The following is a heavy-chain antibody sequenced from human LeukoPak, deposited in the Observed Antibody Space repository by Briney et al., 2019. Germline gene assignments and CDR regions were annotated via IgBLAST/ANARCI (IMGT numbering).Heavy chain of an antibody. CDR1: GFTFSHFW. Sequence: GGSLRLSCAASGFTFSHFWMSWVRQAPGKGLEWVAYIKKTGSETYYVDSVKGRFTITRDNTRNSLFLQMYSLRAEDTAVYHCARPRADSGGKYYFDYWGQGTLVTVSS. CDR3: ARPRADSGGKYYFDY. V-gene: IGHV3-7*01. CDR2: IKKTGSET. J-gene: IGHJ4*02. D-gene: IGHD2-15*01.